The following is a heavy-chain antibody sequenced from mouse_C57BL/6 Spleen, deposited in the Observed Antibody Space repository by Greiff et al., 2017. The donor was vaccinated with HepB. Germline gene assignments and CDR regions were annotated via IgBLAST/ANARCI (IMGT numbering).Heavy chain of an antibody. J-gene: IGHJ4*01. CDR2: IHPSDSDT. D-gene: IGHD2-4*01. CDR3: AIRDYDGEYAMDY. V-gene: IGHV1-74*01. CDR1: GYTFTSYW. Sequence: QVQLKQPGAELVKPGASVKVSCKASGYTFTSYWMHWVKQRPGQGLEWIGRIHPSDSDTNYNQKFKGKATLTVDKSSSTAYMQLSSLTSEDSAVYYCAIRDYDGEYAMDYWGQGTSVTVSS.